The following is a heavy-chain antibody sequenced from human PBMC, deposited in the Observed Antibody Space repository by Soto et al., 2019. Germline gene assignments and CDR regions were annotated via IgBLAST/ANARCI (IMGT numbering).Heavy chain of an antibody. Sequence: VPVNGSCKASGWTFSSYAGGWRRQAPGQGLEWMGMINPSGGSTSYAQKFQGRVTMTGDTSTSTVYMELSSLRSEDTAVYYCARGRAVAGTSAFDIWGQGTMVTVSS. V-gene: IGHV1-46*01. CDR1: GWTFSSYA. CDR2: INPSGGST. J-gene: IGHJ3*02. CDR3: ARGRAVAGTSAFDI. D-gene: IGHD6-19*01.